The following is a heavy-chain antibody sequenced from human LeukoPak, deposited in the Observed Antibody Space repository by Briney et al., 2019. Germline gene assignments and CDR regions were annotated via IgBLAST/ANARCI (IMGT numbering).Heavy chain of an antibody. CDR1: GYTFTGYY. V-gene: IGHV1-2*02. J-gene: IGHJ4*02. CDR3: ARGRVYTGDYFDY. D-gene: IGHD1-14*01. CDR2: INPNSGGT. Sequence: ASVKVSCTASGYTFTGYYMHWVRQAPGQGLEWMGWINPNSGGTNYAQKFQGRVTMTRDTSISTAYMELSRLRSDDTAVYYCARGRVYTGDYFDYWGQGTLVTVSS.